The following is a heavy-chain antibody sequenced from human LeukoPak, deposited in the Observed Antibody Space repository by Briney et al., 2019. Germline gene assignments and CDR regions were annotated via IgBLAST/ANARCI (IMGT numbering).Heavy chain of an antibody. CDR2: ISAYTGNT. Sequence: ASVKVSCKASGYTFTSYGITWVRQAPGQGLEWMGWISAYTGNTNYAQNLQGSVTMTTDTSTTTAYMELRSLRSDDTAVYYCAVLGHCISSSCSGSYYFDYWGQGTLVTVSS. CDR3: AVLGHCISSSCSGSYYFDY. J-gene: IGHJ4*02. V-gene: IGHV1-18*04. D-gene: IGHD2-15*01. CDR1: GYTFTSYG.